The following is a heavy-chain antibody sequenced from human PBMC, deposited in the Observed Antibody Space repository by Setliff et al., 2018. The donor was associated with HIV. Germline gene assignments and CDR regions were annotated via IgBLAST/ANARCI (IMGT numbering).Heavy chain of an antibody. J-gene: IGHJ3*02. D-gene: IGHD3-10*01. V-gene: IGHV1-46*01. CDR1: GYTFTRYF. CDR2: INPSGGST. Sequence: ASVKVSCKASGYTFTRYFMHCVRQAPGQGLEWLGMINPSGGSTWYAQKFQGRVTMTGDTSTNTLYMELSSLRSEDTAVYYCASGRGIYGSGALEAYDIWGQGTMVTVSS. CDR3: ASGRGIYGSGALEAYDI.